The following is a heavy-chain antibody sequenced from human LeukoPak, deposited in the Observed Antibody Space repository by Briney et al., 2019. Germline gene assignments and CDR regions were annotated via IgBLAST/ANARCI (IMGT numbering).Heavy chain of an antibody. J-gene: IGHJ5*02. D-gene: IGHD2-2*01. CDR2: INSDGSST. CDR1: GFTFNNYG. Sequence: PGGSLRLSCAASGFTFNNYGMHWVRQAPGKGLVWVSRINSDGSSTSYADSVKGRFTISRDNAKNTLYLQMNSLRAEDTAVYYCARDFRDIVVVPAASGYNWFDPWGQGTLVTVSS. V-gene: IGHV3-74*01. CDR3: ARDFRDIVVVPAASGYNWFDP.